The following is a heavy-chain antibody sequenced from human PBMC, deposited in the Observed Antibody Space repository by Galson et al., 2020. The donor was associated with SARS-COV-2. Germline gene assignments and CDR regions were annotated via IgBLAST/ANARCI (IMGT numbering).Heavy chain of an antibody. CDR1: GGSISSGDYY. V-gene: IGHV4-30-4*08. Sequence: SETLSLTCTVSGGSISSGDYYWSWIRQPPGKGLEWIGYIYYSGSTYYNPSLKSRVTISVDTSKNQFSLKLSSVTAADTAVYYCARVGFEYGDGNWFDPWGQGTLVTVSS. CDR3: ARVGFEYGDGNWFDP. J-gene: IGHJ5*02. D-gene: IGHD4-17*01. CDR2: IYYSGST.